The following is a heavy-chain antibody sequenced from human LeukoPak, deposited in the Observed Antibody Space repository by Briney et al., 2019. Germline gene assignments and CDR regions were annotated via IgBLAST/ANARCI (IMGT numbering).Heavy chain of an antibody. CDR1: GGSISSGSYY. Sequence: SETLSLTCTVSGGSISSGSYYWSWIRQPAGKGLEWIGRIYTSGSTNYNPSLKSRVTISVDTSKNQFSLKLSSVTAADTAVYYCARTVRGATWYYYYYYYMDVWGKGNTVTVSS. CDR3: ARTVRGATWYYYYYYYMDV. V-gene: IGHV4-61*02. CDR2: IYTSGST. D-gene: IGHD3-10*01. J-gene: IGHJ6*03.